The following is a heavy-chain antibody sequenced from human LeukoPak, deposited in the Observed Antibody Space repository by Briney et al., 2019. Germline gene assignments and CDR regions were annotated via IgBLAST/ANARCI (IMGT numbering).Heavy chain of an antibody. CDR3: AREGGSGTPPGDY. V-gene: IGHV3-30-3*01. CDR2: ISYDGSNK. CDR1: GFTFSSYA. D-gene: IGHD3-10*01. J-gene: IGHJ4*02. Sequence: GRSLRLSCAASGFTFSSYAMHWVRQAPGKGLEWVAVISYDGSNKYYADSVKGRFTISRDNSKNTLYLQMNSLRAEDTAVYYCAREGGSGTPPGDYWGQGALVTVSS.